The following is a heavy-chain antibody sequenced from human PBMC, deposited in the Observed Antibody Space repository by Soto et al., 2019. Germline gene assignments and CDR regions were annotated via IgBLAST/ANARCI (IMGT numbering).Heavy chain of an antibody. J-gene: IGHJ5*02. D-gene: IGHD1-1*01. V-gene: IGHV1-2*02. CDR1: GYTFTGYY. Sequence: ASGKVSCKASGYTFTGYYMHWVRQAPGQGLEWMGWINPNSGGTNYAQKFQGRVTMTRDTSISTAYMELSRLRSDDTAVYYCASEGGPNWNDASYNWFDPWGQGTLVTVSS. CDR2: INPNSGGT. CDR3: ASEGGPNWNDASYNWFDP.